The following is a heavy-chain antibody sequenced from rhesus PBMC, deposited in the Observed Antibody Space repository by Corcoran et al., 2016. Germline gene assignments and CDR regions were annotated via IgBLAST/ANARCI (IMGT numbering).Heavy chain of an antibody. Sequence: QVQLQESGPGLVKPSETLSLTCAVSGGSSSRSYYYWSWIGQGPGKGLEWIGYISYSGTPVSSPSPVSLVPLSRDTSKTQFSLHLSFVTAAATAVDYCARDGGSHFSLNGFDSWGQGVVVTVSS. D-gene: IGHD2-39*02. CDR1: GGSSSRSYYY. J-gene: IGHJ6*01. CDR3: ARDGGSHFSLNGFDS. V-gene: IGHV4-122*02. CDR2: ISYSGTP.